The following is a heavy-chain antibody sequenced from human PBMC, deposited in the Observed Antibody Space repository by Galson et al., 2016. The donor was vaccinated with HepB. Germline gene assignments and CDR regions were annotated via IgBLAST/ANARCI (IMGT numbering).Heavy chain of an antibody. J-gene: IGHJ4*02. D-gene: IGHD2-21*02. Sequence: SLRLSCAASGSMFHNHAMSWVRQAPGRGLEWVSVIGGGGGSIYYADSVKGRFTIHRDNSKNTLYLDMKSLRGEDTARYYCAKVTGGGGIGFEYWGQGTQVTVAS. CDR1: GSMFHNHA. CDR2: IGGGGGSI. CDR3: AKVTGGGGIGFEY. V-gene: IGHV3-23*01.